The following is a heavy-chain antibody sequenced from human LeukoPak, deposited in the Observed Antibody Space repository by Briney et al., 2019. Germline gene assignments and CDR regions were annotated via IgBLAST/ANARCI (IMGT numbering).Heavy chain of an antibody. Sequence: SETLSLTCPVSGGSISSYYWSWIRQPPGKGLEWIGYIYYSGSTNYNPSLKSRVTISVDTSKNQFSLKLSSVTVADTAVYYCARDMGYSSSWYLGYWGQGTLVTVSS. D-gene: IGHD6-13*01. CDR2: IYYSGST. J-gene: IGHJ4*02. CDR3: ARDMGYSSSWYLGY. CDR1: GGSISSYY. V-gene: IGHV4-59*01.